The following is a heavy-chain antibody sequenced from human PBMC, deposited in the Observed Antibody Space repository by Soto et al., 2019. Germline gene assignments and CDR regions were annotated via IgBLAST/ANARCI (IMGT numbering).Heavy chain of an antibody. Sequence: GRSLRLSCEASGFAFSTYAMSWVRQAPGKGLEWISALSGNGDTTYNADSVKGRFTIFRDNSKNTLYLQMNSLRAEDTAVYYCAKPLESSYWSFDFWGPGTLVTVSS. CDR2: LSGNGDTT. CDR3: AKPLESSYWSFDF. CDR1: GFAFSTYA. V-gene: IGHV3-23*01. J-gene: IGHJ2*01.